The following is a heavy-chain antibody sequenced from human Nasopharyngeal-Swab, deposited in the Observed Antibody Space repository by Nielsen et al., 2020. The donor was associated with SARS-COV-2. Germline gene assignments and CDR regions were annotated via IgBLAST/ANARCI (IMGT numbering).Heavy chain of an antibody. CDR2: INHSGNT. D-gene: IGHD3-22*01. J-gene: IGHJ6*02. Sequence: WLRQPPGKGLEWLGEINHSGNTDYNPSLKSRVTISIDTSKNQFSLQVSSVTAADTAIYFCARDHYYDSSAYYPFHKRYYYGMDVWGQGTTVTVSS. CDR3: ARDHYYDSSAYYPFHKRYYYGMDV. V-gene: IGHV4-34*01.